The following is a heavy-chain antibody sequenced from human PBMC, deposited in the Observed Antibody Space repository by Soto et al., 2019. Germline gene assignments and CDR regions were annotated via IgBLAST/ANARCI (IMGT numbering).Heavy chain of an antibody. CDR2: ISAYNGNT. Sequence: QVQLVQSGAEVKKPGASVKVSCKASGYTFTSYGISWVRQAPGQGLEWMGWISAYNGNTNYAQKLQGRVTMTTDTSTSTAYMVLRRLRSDDTAVYYSARAPIVLMVYAVNNYYGMDVWGQGTTVTVSS. CDR1: GYTFTSYG. D-gene: IGHD2-8*01. CDR3: ARAPIVLMVYAVNNYYGMDV. V-gene: IGHV1-18*01. J-gene: IGHJ6*02.